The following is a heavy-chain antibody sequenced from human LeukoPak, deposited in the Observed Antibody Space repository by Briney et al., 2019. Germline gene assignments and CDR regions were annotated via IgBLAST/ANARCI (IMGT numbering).Heavy chain of an antibody. D-gene: IGHD1-26*01. CDR2: INPSGGST. V-gene: IGHV1-46*01. J-gene: IGHJ4*02. CDR3: ARSSVAADGGSYYAY. Sequence: ASVKVSCKASGYTFTSYYMHWVRLAPGQGLEWMGIINPSGGSTSYAQKFQGRVTMTRDTSTSTVYMELSSLRSEDTAVYYCARSSVAADGGSYYAYWGQGTLVTVSS. CDR1: GYTFTSYY.